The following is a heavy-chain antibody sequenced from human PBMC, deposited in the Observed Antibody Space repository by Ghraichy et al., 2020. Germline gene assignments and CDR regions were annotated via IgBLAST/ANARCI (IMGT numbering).Heavy chain of an antibody. D-gene: IGHD4-11*01. V-gene: IGHV3-30-3*01. CDR3: ASSPDDAYSNYWY. CDR2: ISYDGSNK. CDR1: GFTFSSYA. J-gene: IGHJ4*02. Sequence: GGSLRLSCAASGFTFSSYAMHWVRQAPGKGLEWVAVISYDGSNKYYADSVKGRFTISRDNSKNTLYLQMNSLRAEDMAVYYCASSPDDAYSNYWYWGQGTLVTVSS.